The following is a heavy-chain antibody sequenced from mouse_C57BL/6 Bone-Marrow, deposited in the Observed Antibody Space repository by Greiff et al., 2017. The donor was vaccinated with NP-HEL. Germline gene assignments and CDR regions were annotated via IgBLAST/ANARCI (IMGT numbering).Heavy chain of an antibody. Sequence: VQLQQSGPELVKPGASVKISCKASGYTFTDYYMNWVKQSHGKSLEWIGDINPNNGGTSYNQKFKGKATLTVDKSSSTAYMELRSLTSEDSAVYYCAKFITSLDYWGQGTTLTVSS. CDR2: INPNNGGT. D-gene: IGHD1-1*01. V-gene: IGHV1-26*01. J-gene: IGHJ2*01. CDR1: GYTFTDYY. CDR3: AKFITSLDY.